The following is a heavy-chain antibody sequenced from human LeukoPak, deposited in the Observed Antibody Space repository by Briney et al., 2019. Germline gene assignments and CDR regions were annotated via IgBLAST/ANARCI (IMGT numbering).Heavy chain of an antibody. CDR1: GYTFTGYY. V-gene: IGHV1-2*06. CDR3: ARGLCVGGCIVSNWLDP. CDR2: INPNSGGT. Sequence: ASVKVSCKASGYTFTGYYMHWVRQAPGQGLEWMGRINPNSGGTNYAQKFQGRVTMTRDTSISTAYMELSRLRSDDPAVYYWARGLCVGGCIVSNWLDPWGQGTLVTVSS. D-gene: IGHD3-16*02. J-gene: IGHJ5*02.